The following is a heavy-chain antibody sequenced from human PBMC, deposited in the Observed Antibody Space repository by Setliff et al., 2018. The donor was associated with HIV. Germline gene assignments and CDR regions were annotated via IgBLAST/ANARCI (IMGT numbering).Heavy chain of an antibody. Sequence: GGSLRLSCAASGFTFSNYGMHWVRQAPGKGLEWVAVIWFDESKRYYADSVKGRFTISRDNSKNTLYLEMSSLRPEDTAIYYCAKDDGSYWGNYFDSWGQGTLVTVSS. J-gene: IGHJ4*02. V-gene: IGHV3-30*02. CDR1: GFTFSNYG. D-gene: IGHD1-26*01. CDR2: IWFDESKR. CDR3: AKDDGSYWGNYFDS.